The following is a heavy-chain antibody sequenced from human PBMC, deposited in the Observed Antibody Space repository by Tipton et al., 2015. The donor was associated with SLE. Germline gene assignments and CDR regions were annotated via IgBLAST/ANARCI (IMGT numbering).Heavy chain of an antibody. Sequence: TLSLTCVVYRGSFSGYYWTWIRQPPGKGLEWLGDINHSGGTNYNPSLKSRVTISADTSKNQFSLKLTSVTAADTALYYCARGQAYYYYCMDVWGKGTTVTVSS. J-gene: IGHJ6*03. CDR1: RGSFSGYY. V-gene: IGHV4-34*01. CDR2: INHSGGT. CDR3: ARGQAYYYYCMDV.